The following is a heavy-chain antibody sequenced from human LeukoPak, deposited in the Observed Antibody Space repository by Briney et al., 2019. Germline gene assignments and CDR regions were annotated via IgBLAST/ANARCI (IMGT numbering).Heavy chain of an antibody. CDR1: GLPFSHYW. CDR3: ARWGAYSSGWDY. Sequence: GGSLRLSCAPSGLPFSHYWMSWVRQAPGKGLEWVANIKSDGTEKYYLDSVKGRFTISRDNAKNSLYLQMNSLRAEDTALYYCARWGAYSSGWDYCGQGTLVTVSS. CDR2: IKSDGTEK. V-gene: IGHV3-7*03. J-gene: IGHJ4*02. D-gene: IGHD6-19*01.